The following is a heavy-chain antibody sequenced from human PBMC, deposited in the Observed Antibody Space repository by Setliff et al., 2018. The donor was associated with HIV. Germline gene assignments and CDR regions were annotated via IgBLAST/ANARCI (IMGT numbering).Heavy chain of an antibody. CDR1: GFTFDAHG. D-gene: IGHD2-2*01. J-gene: IGHJ1*01. V-gene: IGHV3-20*04. CDR3: ARAPPYCSSTSCYEH. CDR2: ISPNGGIT. Sequence: GGSLRLSCAASGFTFDAHGMNWVRQAPGKGLEWVSGISPNGGITYYADSVKGRFTVSRDNPKNSLYLQMNSLRAEDTAVYYCARAPPYCSSTSCYEHWGQGTLVTVSS.